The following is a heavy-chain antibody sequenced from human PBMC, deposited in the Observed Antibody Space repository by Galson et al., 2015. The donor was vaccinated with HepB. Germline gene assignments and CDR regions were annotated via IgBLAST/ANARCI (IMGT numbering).Heavy chain of an antibody. CDR3: ARPLAGLAADGHYFDT. D-gene: IGHD6-13*01. CDR2: ISYDGNHN. Sequence: SLRLSCAGSGFTFGSFGMHWVRHPPDKGLEWVAVISYDGNHNFYSDSVRGRFTISRDNSRNTYYLEMNNLRPDDTAVYYCARPLAGLAADGHYFDTWGQGTLVTVSS. CDR1: GFTFGSFG. V-gene: IGHV3-30*19. J-gene: IGHJ4*02.